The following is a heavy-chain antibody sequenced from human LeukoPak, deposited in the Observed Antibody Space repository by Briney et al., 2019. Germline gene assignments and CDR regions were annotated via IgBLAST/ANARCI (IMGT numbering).Heavy chain of an antibody. J-gene: IGHJ6*02. CDR3: ARREGSHYSVDL. CDR1: GASLSSYY. Sequence: SETLFLTCTVSGASLSSYYWSWIRLPPGKGLEWIGSIYYSGVTNFNPSLKRRIAMSVDTSRNLFSLKLSSVTAADTAVYFCARREGSHYSVDLWGQGTTVTVSS. D-gene: IGHD2-15*01. CDR2: IYYSGVT. V-gene: IGHV4-59*08.